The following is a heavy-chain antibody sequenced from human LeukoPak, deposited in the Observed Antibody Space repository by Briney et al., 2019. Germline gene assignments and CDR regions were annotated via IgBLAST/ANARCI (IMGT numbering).Heavy chain of an antibody. D-gene: IGHD3-10*01. CDR3: ARLATMVRGGSHYFDY. J-gene: IGHJ4*02. V-gene: IGHV4-39*07. CDR2: IYYSGST. Sequence: SETLSLTCTVSGGSISSSSYYWGWIRQPPGKGLEWIGSIYYSGSTYYNPSLKSRVTISVDTSKNQFSLKLSSVTAADTAVYYCARLATMVRGGSHYFDYWGQGTLVTVSS. CDR1: GGSISSSSYY.